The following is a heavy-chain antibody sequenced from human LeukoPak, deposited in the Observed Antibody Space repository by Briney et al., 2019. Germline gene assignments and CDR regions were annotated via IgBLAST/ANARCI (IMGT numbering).Heavy chain of an antibody. Sequence: EASVKVSCKASGYTFISYSMNWVRQAPGQGLEWMGWINTNTGNPTYAQGFTGRFVFSLDTSVSTAYLQISSLKAEDTAVYYCVTGYDLGFQHWGQGTLVTVSS. CDR2: INTNTGNP. CDR3: VTGYDLGFQH. D-gene: IGHD3-3*01. CDR1: GYTFISYS. V-gene: IGHV7-4-1*02. J-gene: IGHJ1*01.